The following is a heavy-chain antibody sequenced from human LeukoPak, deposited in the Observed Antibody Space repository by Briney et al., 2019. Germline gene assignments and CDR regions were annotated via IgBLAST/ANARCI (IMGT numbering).Heavy chain of an antibody. CDR2: ISGSGGST. Sequence: PGGSLRLSCAASGFTFSSYAMSWVRQAPGKGLEWVSAISGSGGSTYYADSVKGRFTISRDNSKNTLYLQMNSLRAEDTAVYYCAKDPGPYSGVHQDWFDPWGQGTLVTVSS. CDR3: AKDPGPYSGVHQDWFDP. CDR1: GFTFSSYA. V-gene: IGHV3-23*01. J-gene: IGHJ5*02. D-gene: IGHD6-19*01.